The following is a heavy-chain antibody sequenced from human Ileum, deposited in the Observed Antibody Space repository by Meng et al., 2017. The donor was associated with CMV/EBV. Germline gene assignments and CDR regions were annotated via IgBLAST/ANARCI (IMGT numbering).Heavy chain of an antibody. CDR1: GYTFPDYY. CDR3: TRGFSMIVSGNWFDP. Sequence: GYTFPDYYVPWVRQAPGRRLEWMRSINHNRGGTTPAQEFQDKVHINREKSISTAYMELSSLRSDGTAVYFYTRGFSMIVSGNWFDPWGQGTLVTVSS. D-gene: IGHD3-22*01. V-gene: IGHV1-2*02. CDR2: INHNRGGT. J-gene: IGHJ5*02.